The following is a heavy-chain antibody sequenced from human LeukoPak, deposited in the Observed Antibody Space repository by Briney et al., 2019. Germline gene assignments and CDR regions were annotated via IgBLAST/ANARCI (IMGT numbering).Heavy chain of an antibody. Sequence: GRSLRLSCAASGFTFSSYGMHWVRQAPGKGLEWVAVISYDGSNKYYADSVKGRFTISRDNSKNTLYLQMNSLRAEDTAVYYCAKTPRNWNYPNWFDPWGHGTLVTVSS. CDR3: AKTPRNWNYPNWFDP. D-gene: IGHD1-7*01. CDR1: GFTFSSYG. V-gene: IGHV3-30*18. CDR2: ISYDGSNK. J-gene: IGHJ5*02.